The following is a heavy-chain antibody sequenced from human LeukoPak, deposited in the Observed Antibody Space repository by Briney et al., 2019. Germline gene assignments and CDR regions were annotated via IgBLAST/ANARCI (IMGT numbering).Heavy chain of an antibody. CDR1: GASISSSSNY. CDR3: ARLYCSGGSCYSRLGSADY. V-gene: IGHV4-39*01. D-gene: IGHD2-15*01. CDR2: FYYRGST. J-gene: IGHJ4*02. Sequence: SETLSPTCTVSGASISSSSNYWGWIRQPPGKGPEWIGCFYYRGSTYYNPSLKSRVTISVDTSKNQFSLKLSSVTAADTAMYYCARLYCSGGSCYSRLGSADYWGQGTLVTVAS.